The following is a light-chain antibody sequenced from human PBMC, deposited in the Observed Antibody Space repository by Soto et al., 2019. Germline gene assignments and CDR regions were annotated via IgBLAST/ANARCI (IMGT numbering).Light chain of an antibody. CDR3: SSYTRDKTVL. CDR2: DVT. V-gene: IGLV2-14*03. CDR1: STDVGGYNY. Sequence: QSALTQPASVSGSPGQSITISCTGSSTDVGGYNYVSRHQQHPGKAPKLMIFDVTKRPSGVSNRFSGSKSGDTASLTISGLQAEDEADYYCSSYTRDKTVLFGGGTKVTVL. J-gene: IGLJ2*01.